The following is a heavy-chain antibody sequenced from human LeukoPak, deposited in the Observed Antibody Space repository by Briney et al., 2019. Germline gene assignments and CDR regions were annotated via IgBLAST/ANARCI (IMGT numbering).Heavy chain of an antibody. CDR3: ARSLDIVVVVAARFDY. CDR2: INHSGST. D-gene: IGHD2-15*01. CDR1: GGSFSGYY. Sequence: SETLSLTCAVYGGSFSGYYWSWIRQPPGKGLEWIGEINHSGSTNYNPSLKSRVTISVDTSKNQFSLKLSSVTAADTAVYYCARSLDIVVVVAARFDYWGQGTLVTVSS. V-gene: IGHV4-34*01. J-gene: IGHJ4*02.